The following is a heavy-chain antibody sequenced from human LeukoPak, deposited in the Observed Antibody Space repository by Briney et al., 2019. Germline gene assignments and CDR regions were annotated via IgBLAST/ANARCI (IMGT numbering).Heavy chain of an antibody. D-gene: IGHD3-10*01. CDR2: INHSGST. J-gene: IGHJ4*02. CDR3: ARGSRYYGSGSYPIKRRCYFDY. Sequence: PSETLSLTCAVYGGSFSGYYWSWIRQPLGKGLEWIGEINHSGSTNYNPSLKSRVTISVDTSKNQFSLKLSSVTAADTAVYYCARGSRYYGSGSYPIKRRCYFDYWGQGTLVTVSS. V-gene: IGHV4-34*01. CDR1: GGSFSGYY.